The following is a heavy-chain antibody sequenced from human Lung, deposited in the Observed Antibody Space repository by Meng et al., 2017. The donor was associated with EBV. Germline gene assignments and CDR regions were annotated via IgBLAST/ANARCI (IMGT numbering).Heavy chain of an antibody. CDR1: GYTFTSYA. J-gene: IGHJ4*02. CDR2: IDPNTGNP. V-gene: IGHV7-4-1*02. CDR3: ARDSPLDGYSLLDY. D-gene: IGHD5-24*01. Sequence: VQLVPSGPEWKQPGASVKVSCRPSGYTFTSYAINWVRQAPGQGPDWMGWIDPNTGNPTYDQGFTGRFVFSLDTSVSTAYLQINSLRADDTAVYYCARDSPLDGYSLLDYWGQGTLVTVSS.